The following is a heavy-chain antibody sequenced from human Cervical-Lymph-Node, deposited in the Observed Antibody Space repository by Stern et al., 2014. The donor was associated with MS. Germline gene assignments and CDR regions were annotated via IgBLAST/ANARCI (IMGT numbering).Heavy chain of an antibody. J-gene: IGHJ6*02. CDR3: TTLTYSNNPNYDYAGMDV. D-gene: IGHD4-11*01. CDR2: IKSRHDGGTT. Sequence: MQLVQSGGGLVRPGGSLRLSCAASGFPFSNAWINWVRQAPGKGLEWVGHIKSRHDGGTTEYVDPVTDRFTIARDDSKNTVYLQMNSLKTEDTAVYYCTTLTYSNNPNYDYAGMDVWGRGTTVTVSS. V-gene: IGHV3-15*01. CDR1: GFPFSNAW.